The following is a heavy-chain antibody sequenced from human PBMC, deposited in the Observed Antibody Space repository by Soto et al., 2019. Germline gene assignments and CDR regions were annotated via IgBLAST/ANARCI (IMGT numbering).Heavy chain of an antibody. CDR1: GYSFTSNF. V-gene: IGHV1-46*01. Sequence: QVQLVQSGAEVKKPGASVKASCKASGYSFTSNFLHWVRQAPGQGLEWMGIINPGGGSTTYTQKFQGRVTMTRDTATRTVYMELSDLKFDHTAVYYCARLTTVPGEAGAAYFDFWGPGTLVTVSS. CDR2: INPGGGST. CDR3: ARLTTVPGEAGAAYFDF. D-gene: IGHD1-1*01. J-gene: IGHJ4*02.